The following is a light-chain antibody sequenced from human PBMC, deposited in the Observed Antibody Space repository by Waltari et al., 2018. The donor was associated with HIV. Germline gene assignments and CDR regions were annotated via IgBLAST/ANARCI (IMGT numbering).Light chain of an antibody. V-gene: IGKV3-20*01. J-gene: IGKJ3*01. CDR2: RAS. Sequence: EIVLTQSPGTLSLSPGERGTLSRRTSQSVNTFLSWYQQKPGQAPRLLIFRASNRATGIPDRYSGSGAGTDFTLTISRLEPEDYAVYYCQQYDNSPFTFGPGTTVDVK. CDR3: QQYDNSPFT. CDR1: QSVNTF.